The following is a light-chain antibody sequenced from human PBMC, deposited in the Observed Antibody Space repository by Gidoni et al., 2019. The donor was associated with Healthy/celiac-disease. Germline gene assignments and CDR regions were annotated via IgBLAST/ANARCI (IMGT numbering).Light chain of an antibody. J-gene: IGKJ4*01. CDR1: QTVSSSY. CDR3: QQYGSSPPLT. V-gene: IGKV3-20*01. Sequence: EIVFTQSPCTLSLSPGERATLSFRASQTVSSSYLAWYQQKPGHAPRLLIYGSSSRATGIPDKFSGSGSGTDFTLTISRLEPEDFAVYYCQQYGSSPPLTFGGXTKVEIK. CDR2: GSS.